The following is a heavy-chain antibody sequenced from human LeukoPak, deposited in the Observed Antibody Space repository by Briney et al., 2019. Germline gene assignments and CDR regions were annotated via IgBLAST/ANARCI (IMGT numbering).Heavy chain of an antibody. CDR2: INPNSGGT. CDR1: GYTFTGYY. D-gene: IGHD2-2*01. CDR3: AADYCSSTSCHQNWFDP. J-gene: IGHJ5*02. Sequence: ASVKVSCKASGYTFTGYYMHWVRQAPGQGLEWMGWINPNSGGTNYAQKFQGRVTMTRDTSISTAYMELSRLRSDDTAVYCCAADYCSSTSCHQNWFDPWGQGTLVTVSS. V-gene: IGHV1-2*02.